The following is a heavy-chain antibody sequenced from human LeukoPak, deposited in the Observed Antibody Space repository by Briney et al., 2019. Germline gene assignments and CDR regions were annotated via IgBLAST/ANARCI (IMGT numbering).Heavy chain of an antibody. Sequence: GGSLKLSCAASGFTFSTYAMSWVRQAPGRGLEWVSAISVSAGSTYYADSVKGRFTISRDNSKNTLYLQMNSLRAEDTAVYYCAKAGYSSGQGYWGQGTLVTVSS. CDR3: AKAGYSSGQGY. CDR1: GFTFSTYA. V-gene: IGHV3-23*01. D-gene: IGHD6-19*01. J-gene: IGHJ4*02. CDR2: ISVSAGST.